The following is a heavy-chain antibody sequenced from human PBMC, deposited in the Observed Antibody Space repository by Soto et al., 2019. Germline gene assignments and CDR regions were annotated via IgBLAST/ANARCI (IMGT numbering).Heavy chain of an antibody. J-gene: IGHJ4*02. CDR2: IYYSGDT. D-gene: IGHD4-17*01. V-gene: IGHV4-31*03. Sequence: QVQLQESGPGLVKPSQTLSLTCTVSGGSISSGGYYWSWIRQHPGKGLEWIGYIYYSGDTYYNPSLKSRVNIAVDTSKNQFSLRLSSVTAADTAVYSCARVPIGSHGGTYYFDYWGQGTLLTVSS. CDR3: ARVPIGSHGGTYYFDY. CDR1: GGSISSGGYY.